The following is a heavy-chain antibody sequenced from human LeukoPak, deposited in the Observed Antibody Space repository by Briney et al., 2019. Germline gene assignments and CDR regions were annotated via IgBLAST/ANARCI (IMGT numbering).Heavy chain of an antibody. V-gene: IGHV3-23*01. Sequence: RGSLRLSCAAPGFTFSSYAMSWVRPSPGEGLGWVSAIRGMGGSTYYADSLKGRFPISRDNSENTLYLQMNSLRAEDTAVYYCDRYGSGRMNWFDPWGQGTLVTVSS. CDR2: IRGMGGST. D-gene: IGHD3-10*01. CDR1: GFTFSSYA. J-gene: IGHJ5*02. CDR3: DRYGSGRMNWFDP.